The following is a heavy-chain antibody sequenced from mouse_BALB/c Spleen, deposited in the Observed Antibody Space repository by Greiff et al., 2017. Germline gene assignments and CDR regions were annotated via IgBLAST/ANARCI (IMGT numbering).Heavy chain of an antibody. CDR3: ARGTVVEGFDY. CDR2: INPGSGGT. CDR1: GYAFTNYL. Sequence: QVQLKQSGAELVRPGTSVKVSCKASGYAFTNYLIEWVKQRPGQGLEWIGVINPGSGGTNYNEKFKGKATLTADKSSSTAYMQLSSLTSDDSAVYFCARGTVVEGFDYWGQGTTLTVSS. V-gene: IGHV1-54*01. D-gene: IGHD1-1*01. J-gene: IGHJ2*01.